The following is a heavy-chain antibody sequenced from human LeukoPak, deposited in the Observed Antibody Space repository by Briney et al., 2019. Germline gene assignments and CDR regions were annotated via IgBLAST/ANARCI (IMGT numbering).Heavy chain of an antibody. V-gene: IGHV1-18*01. J-gene: IGHJ4*02. CDR1: GYTFTSYG. CDR3: ARYDYDSSGPTP. Sequence: GASVKVSCKASGYTFTSYGISWVRQAPGQGLEWMGWISAYNGNTNYAQKLQGRVTITTDTSTSTAYMELTSLRSDDTAVYHCARYDYDSSGPTPWGQGTLVTVSS. D-gene: IGHD3-22*01. CDR2: ISAYNGNT.